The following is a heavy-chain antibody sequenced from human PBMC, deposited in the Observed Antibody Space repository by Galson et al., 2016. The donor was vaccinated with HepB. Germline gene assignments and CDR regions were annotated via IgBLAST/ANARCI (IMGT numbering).Heavy chain of an antibody. Sequence: SLRLSCAASGFMFSSYAMHWVRQAPGKGLEWVAFVSYDGTNQYYTDSVKGRFTISRDNSKSTLYLQMNGLRPEDSALYYCAREVTYCSGGGCYYFDYWGQETLVTVSS. D-gene: IGHD2-15*01. CDR3: AREVTYCSGGGCYYFDY. J-gene: IGHJ4*02. CDR1: GFMFSSYA. CDR2: VSYDGTNQ. V-gene: IGHV3-30-3*01.